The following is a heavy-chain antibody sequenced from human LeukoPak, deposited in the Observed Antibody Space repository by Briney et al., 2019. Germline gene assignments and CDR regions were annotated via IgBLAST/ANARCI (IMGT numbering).Heavy chain of an antibody. CDR2: VNRDGSET. Sequence: GGSLRLSCAASGFALSSHWMTWVRHVPGRGPEWVANVNRDGSETYYLDSVKGRFTISKDNAKNSLYLQMNSLRAEDTALYHCARNNGMDVWGQGTTVIVSS. J-gene: IGHJ6*02. CDR1: GFALSSHW. V-gene: IGHV3-7*03. CDR3: ARNNGMDV.